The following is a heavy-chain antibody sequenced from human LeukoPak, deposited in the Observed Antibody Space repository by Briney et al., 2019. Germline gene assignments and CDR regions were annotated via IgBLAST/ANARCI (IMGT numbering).Heavy chain of an antibody. CDR3: ARDLISGYDRPIDY. J-gene: IGHJ4*02. D-gene: IGHD5-12*01. CDR1: GGSISSGSYY. V-gene: IGHV4-61*02. CDR2: IYTSGST. Sequence: PSETLSLTCTVSGGSISSGSYYWSWIRQPAGKGLEWIGRIYTSGSTNYNPSLKSRVTISVDTSKNQFSLKLSSVTAADTAVYYCARDLISGYDRPIDYWGQGTLVTVSS.